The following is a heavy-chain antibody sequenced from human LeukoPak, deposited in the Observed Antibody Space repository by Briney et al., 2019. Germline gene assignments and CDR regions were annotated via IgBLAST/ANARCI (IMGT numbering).Heavy chain of an antibody. D-gene: IGHD6-19*01. CDR2: IIPIFGTA. Sequence: SVKVSCKASGGTFSSYAISWVRQAPGQGLEWMGGIIPIFGTANYAQKFQGRITITADESTSTAYMGLSSLRSEDTAVYYCARHSGQWLGRDVLDYWGQGTLVTVSS. J-gene: IGHJ4*02. V-gene: IGHV1-69*13. CDR3: ARHSGQWLGRDVLDY. CDR1: GGTFSSYA.